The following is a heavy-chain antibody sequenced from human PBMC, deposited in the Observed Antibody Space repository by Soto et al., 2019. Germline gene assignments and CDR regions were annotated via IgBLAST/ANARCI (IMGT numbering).Heavy chain of an antibody. CDR2: IRSKANSSAT. J-gene: IGHJ4*02. CDR1: GFTLSGSA. V-gene: IGHV3-73*01. D-gene: IGHD3-3*01. Sequence: GSLRLSGTAPGFTLSGSAVHGVRQASGKGLEWVGRIRSKANSSATAYAASVQGRFTISRDDSKNTAWLQMNSLKTDDTAVYYCTINGYTNYDPDYWGQGTPVTVSS. CDR3: TINGYTNYDPDY.